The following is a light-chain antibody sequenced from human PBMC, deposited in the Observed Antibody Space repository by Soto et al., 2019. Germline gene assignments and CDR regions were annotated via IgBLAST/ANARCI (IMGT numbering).Light chain of an antibody. V-gene: IGLV2-18*02. J-gene: IGLJ1*01. CDR2: DVT. Sequence: QSALTQPPSVSGSPGQSVTLSCTVTSSDVGDYEHVSWYQQAPGTAPKLIIFDVTNRPSGVPDRFSGSKSGNTPSLTISGLQAEDEADYYCISYTGSSTSYVFGSGTKLTVL. CDR3: ISYTGSSTSYV. CDR1: SSDVGDYEH.